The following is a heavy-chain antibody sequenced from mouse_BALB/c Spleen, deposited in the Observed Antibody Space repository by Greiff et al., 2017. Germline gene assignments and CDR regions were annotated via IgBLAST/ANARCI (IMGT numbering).Heavy chain of an antibody. D-gene: IGHD4-1*01. V-gene: IGHV2-2*02. J-gene: IGHJ4*01. CDR3: ARKRGNWDDYAMDY. CDR1: GFSLTSYG. CDR2: IWSGGST. Sequence: VQLQQSGPGLVQPSQSLSITCTVSGFSLTSYGVHWVRQSPGKGLEWLGVIWSGGSTDYNAAFISRLSISKDNSKSQVFFKMNSLQANDTAIYYCARKRGNWDDYAMDYWGQGTSVTVSS.